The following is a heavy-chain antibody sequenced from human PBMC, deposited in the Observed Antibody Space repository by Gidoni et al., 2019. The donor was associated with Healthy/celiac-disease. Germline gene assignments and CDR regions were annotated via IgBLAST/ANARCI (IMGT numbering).Heavy chain of an antibody. D-gene: IGHD3-22*01. CDR2: ISYDGSNK. J-gene: IGHJ4*02. Sequence: QVQLVESGGGVVQPGRSLRLSCAASGFTFSSSAMHWVRQAPGKGLEWVAVISYDGSNKYYADAVKGRFTISRDNSKNTLYLQMNSLRAEDTAVYYCARATDIPHYYDSSGYLDYWGQGTLVTVSS. CDR1: GFTFSSSA. CDR3: ARATDIPHYYDSSGYLDY. V-gene: IGHV3-30-3*01.